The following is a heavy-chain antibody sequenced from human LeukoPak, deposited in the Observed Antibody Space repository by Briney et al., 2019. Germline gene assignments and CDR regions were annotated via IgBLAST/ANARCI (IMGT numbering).Heavy chain of an antibody. CDR3: ARGGDSSGYYYRFDY. V-gene: IGHV4-31*03. D-gene: IGHD3-22*01. Sequence: PSETLSLTCTVSGGSISSGGYYWSWIRQHPGKGPEWIGYIYYSGSTYYNPSLKSRVTISVDTSKNQFSLKLSSVTAADTAVYYCARGGDSSGYYYRFDYWGQGTLVTVSS. J-gene: IGHJ4*02. CDR2: IYYSGST. CDR1: GGSISSGGYY.